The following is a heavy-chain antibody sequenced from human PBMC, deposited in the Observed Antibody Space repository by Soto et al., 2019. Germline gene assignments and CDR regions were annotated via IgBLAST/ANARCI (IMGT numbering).Heavy chain of an antibody. J-gene: IGHJ4*02. CDR1: GFTFSSYG. Sequence: HPGGSLRLSCAASGFTFSSYGMHWVRQAPGKGLEWVAVISYDGSNKYYADSVKGRLTISRDNSKNTLYLQMNSLRAEDTAVYYCAKFPPGYSSGWFDYWGQGTLVTVSS. CDR3: AKFPPGYSSGWFDY. CDR2: ISYDGSNK. V-gene: IGHV3-30*18. D-gene: IGHD6-19*01.